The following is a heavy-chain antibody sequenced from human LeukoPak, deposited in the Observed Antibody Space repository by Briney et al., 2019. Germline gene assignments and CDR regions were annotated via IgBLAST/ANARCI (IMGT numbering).Heavy chain of an antibody. CDR3: ARVDCSSTSCYIFDY. Sequence: SETLSLTCAVSGGPFSGYFWSWIRQSSGKGLEWIGEIHNSGTTNYNPSLKGRVTISVDTSKNQFSLKLSSVTAADTAVYYCARVDCSSTSCYIFDYWGQGTLVTVSS. CDR1: GGPFSGYF. V-gene: IGHV4-34*01. J-gene: IGHJ4*02. D-gene: IGHD2-2*02. CDR2: IHNSGTT.